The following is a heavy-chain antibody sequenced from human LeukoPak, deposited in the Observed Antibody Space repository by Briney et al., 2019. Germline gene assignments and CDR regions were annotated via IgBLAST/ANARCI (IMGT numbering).Heavy chain of an antibody. Sequence: GASVKVSCKASGYTFTSYGISWVRQAPGQGLEWMGWISAYNGNTNYAQKLQGRVTMTTDTSTSTAYMELRSLRSDDTAVYYCARDLEPYYGSGIILGASDYWGQGTLVTVSS. V-gene: IGHV1-18*01. CDR2: ISAYNGNT. CDR1: GYTFTSYG. D-gene: IGHD3-10*01. CDR3: ARDLEPYYGSGIILGASDY. J-gene: IGHJ4*02.